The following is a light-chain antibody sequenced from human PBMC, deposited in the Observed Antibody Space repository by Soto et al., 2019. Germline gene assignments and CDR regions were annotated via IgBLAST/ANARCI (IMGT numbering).Light chain of an antibody. CDR2: YDS. V-gene: IGLV3-21*04. CDR1: RIGSTN. Sequence: SSELTQPPSVSVAPGGTATITCGGNRIGSTNVHWYQHKPGQAPALVMYYDSDRPSGIPGRFSGSNSGDTATLTISWVEAGDEADYYCQVWDSVKDHLVFGGGTQLTVL. CDR3: QVWDSVKDHLV. J-gene: IGLJ2*01.